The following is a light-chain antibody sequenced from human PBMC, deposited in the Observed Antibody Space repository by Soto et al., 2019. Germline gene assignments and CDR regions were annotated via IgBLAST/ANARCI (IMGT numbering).Light chain of an antibody. Sequence: EIVLTQSPGTLSLSPGERASLSCRASQSVGNNYLAWYQQKPGQAPRLLIFGASSRATGIPDRFSGSGSGTDFTLTISRLEPEEFAVYYCQQYAGSPPRTFGQGTKVEIK. CDR2: GAS. CDR1: QSVGNNY. J-gene: IGKJ1*01. V-gene: IGKV3-20*01. CDR3: QQYAGSPPRT.